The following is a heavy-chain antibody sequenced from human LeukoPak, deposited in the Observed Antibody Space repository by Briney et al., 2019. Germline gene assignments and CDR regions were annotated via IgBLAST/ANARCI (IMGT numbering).Heavy chain of an antibody. J-gene: IGHJ2*01. D-gene: IGHD3-3*01. CDR2: INPNSGGT. CDR1: GYTFTCYY. CDR3: ARPSYDFSDNSHDWYFDL. Sequence: ASVKVSCKASGYTFTCYYMHWVRQAPGQGLEWMGYINPNSGGTNYALKFQGRITMTRDTSTSTAYMELSSLRYDETAVYYCARPSYDFSDNSHDWYFDLWGRGTLVTVSS. V-gene: IGHV1-2*02.